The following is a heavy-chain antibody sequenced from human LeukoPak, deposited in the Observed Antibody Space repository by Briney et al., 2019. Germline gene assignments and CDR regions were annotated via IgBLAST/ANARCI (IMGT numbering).Heavy chain of an antibody. V-gene: IGHV3-9*01. D-gene: IGHD6-19*01. CDR1: GFTLEEYT. CDR2: ICWNSGSI. Sequence: PGGSLRLSRADSGFTLEEYTMHGVWQAPRKGLEWVSGICWNSGSIDYAYTVKGRFTISRENAKKSLYLHINTQRAEDTALYYCANGRGGWYSSFDYWGQGTLVTVSS. CDR3: ANGRGGWYSSFDY. J-gene: IGHJ4*02.